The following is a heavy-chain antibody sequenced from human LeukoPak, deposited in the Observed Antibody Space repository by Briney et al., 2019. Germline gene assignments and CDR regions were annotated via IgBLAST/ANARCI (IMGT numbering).Heavy chain of an antibody. CDR1: GGSISGGTYY. J-gene: IGHJ4*02. CDR3: ARAVVRGVAPFDY. D-gene: IGHD3-10*01. CDR2: IYTSGST. Sequence: SETLSLTCTVSGGSISGGTYYWSWIRQPAGKGLEWIGRIYTSGSTNYNPSLKSRVTIPVDTSKNQFSLKLSSVTAADTAVYYCARAVVRGVAPFDYWGQGTLVTVSS. V-gene: IGHV4-61*02.